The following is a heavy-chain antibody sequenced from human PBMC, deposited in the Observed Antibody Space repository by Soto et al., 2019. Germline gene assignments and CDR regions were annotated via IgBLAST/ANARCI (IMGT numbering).Heavy chain of an antibody. CDR2: ISWNSGSI. CDR3: AKEPTPITMVRGVNAFDI. D-gene: IGHD3-10*01. CDR1: GLTFDDYA. V-gene: IGHV3-9*01. Sequence: EVQLVESGGGLVQPGRSLRLSCAASGLTFDDYAMHWVRQAPGKGLEWVSGISWNSGSIGYADSVKGRFTITRDNAKNSLYLQMNSLRADDTALYYCAKEPTPITMVRGVNAFDIWGQGTMVTVSS. J-gene: IGHJ3*02.